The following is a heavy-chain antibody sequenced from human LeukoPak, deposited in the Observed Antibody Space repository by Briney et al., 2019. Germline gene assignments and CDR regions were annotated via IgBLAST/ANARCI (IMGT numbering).Heavy chain of an antibody. Sequence: GTSVKVSCKTSGYSFTSHNINWVRQATGQGLEWRGWVSPSSGNTAYAQKFQGRVTMTRDTSISTAYMELSSLTSEDTAVYYCARGHPGYASGWPDDWGQGTLVTVSS. D-gene: IGHD6-19*01. CDR3: ARGHPGYASGWPDD. CDR1: GYSFTSHN. J-gene: IGHJ4*02. CDR2: VSPSSGNT. V-gene: IGHV1-8*01.